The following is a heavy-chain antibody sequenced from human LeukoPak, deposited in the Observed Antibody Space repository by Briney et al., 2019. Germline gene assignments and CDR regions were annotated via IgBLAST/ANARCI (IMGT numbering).Heavy chain of an antibody. CDR3: ARELPREVTLDS. CDR1: EFDYFSYG. D-gene: IGHD2-21*02. V-gene: IGHV3-74*01. J-gene: IGHJ5*01. CDR2: IFTDGSTT. Sequence: GGSLRLSCVASEFDYFSYGMQWVRQAPGKGLVWVSRIFTDGSTTSYADSVKGRFTISRDNAKNTLYLEMKSLRVEDKAVYYCARELPREVTLDSWGQGTLVTVSP.